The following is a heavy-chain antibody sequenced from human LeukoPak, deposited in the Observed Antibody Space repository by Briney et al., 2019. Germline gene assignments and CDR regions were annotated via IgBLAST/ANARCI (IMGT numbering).Heavy chain of an antibody. Sequence: SETLSLTCTVSGGSISSYYWSWIRQPARKGLEWIGRIYTSGSTNYNPSLKSRVTMSVDTSKNQFSLKLSSVTAADTAVYYCARATSFVVPAAFYYYYMDVWGKGTTVTVSS. CDR2: IYTSGST. V-gene: IGHV4-4*07. CDR3: ARATSFVVPAAFYYYYMDV. D-gene: IGHD2-2*01. CDR1: GGSISSYY. J-gene: IGHJ6*03.